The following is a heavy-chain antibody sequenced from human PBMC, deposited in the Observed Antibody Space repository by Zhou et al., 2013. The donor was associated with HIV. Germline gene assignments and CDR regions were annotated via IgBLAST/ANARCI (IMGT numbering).Heavy chain of an antibody. CDR1: GFTLSSYE. D-gene: IGHD4-17*01. CDR2: IGSSGNIK. V-gene: IGHV3-48*03. CDR3: ARSLIDGYGDYMYAFDI. Sequence: EVQLVESGGGLVQPGGSLRLSCATSGFTLSSYEINWVRQAPGKGLEWVSYIGSSGNIKHYADSVMGRFTVSRDNAQTALYLQMNSLRAEDTAIYYCARSLIDGYGDYMYAFDIWGQGTLVTVSS. J-gene: IGHJ3*02.